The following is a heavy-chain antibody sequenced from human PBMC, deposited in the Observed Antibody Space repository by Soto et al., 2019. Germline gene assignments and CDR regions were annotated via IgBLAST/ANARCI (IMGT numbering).Heavy chain of an antibody. CDR3: ARSQYLYYYGSGPRPTPYYMDV. J-gene: IGHJ6*03. CDR2: INHSGST. Sequence: SETLSLTCAVYGGSFSGYYWSWIRQPPGKGLEWIGEINHSGSTNYNPSLKSRVTISVDTSKNQFSLKLSSVTAADTAVYYCARSQYLYYYGSGPRPTPYYMDVWGKGTTVTVSS. CDR1: GGSFSGYY. D-gene: IGHD3-10*01. V-gene: IGHV4-34*01.